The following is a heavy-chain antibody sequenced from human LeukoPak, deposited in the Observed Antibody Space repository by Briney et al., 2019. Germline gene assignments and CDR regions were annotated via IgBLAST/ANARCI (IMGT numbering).Heavy chain of an antibody. D-gene: IGHD6-13*01. Sequence: ASVKVSCKASGYTFTSYGISWVRQAPGQGLEWMGWISAYNGNTHYAQKLQGRVTMTTDTSTSTAYMELRSLRSDDTAVYYCARDPGIAAAGGPGYFDYWGQGTLVTVSS. CDR1: GYTFTSYG. CDR2: ISAYNGNT. J-gene: IGHJ4*02. CDR3: ARDPGIAAAGGPGYFDY. V-gene: IGHV1-18*01.